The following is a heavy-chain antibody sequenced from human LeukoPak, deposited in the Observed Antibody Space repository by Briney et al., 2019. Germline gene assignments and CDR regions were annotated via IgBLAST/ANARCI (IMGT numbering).Heavy chain of an antibody. Sequence: PGGSLRLSCAASGFTFSDYSMNWVRQAPGKGLEWVSSISKSSRYIYYADSMKGRFTISRDNAKNSLYLQMNSLRAEDTAVYYCARGPPNWGFDYWGQGTLATVSS. D-gene: IGHD7-27*01. J-gene: IGHJ4*02. CDR1: GFTFSDYS. CDR3: ARGPPNWGFDY. CDR2: ISKSSRYI. V-gene: IGHV3-21*01.